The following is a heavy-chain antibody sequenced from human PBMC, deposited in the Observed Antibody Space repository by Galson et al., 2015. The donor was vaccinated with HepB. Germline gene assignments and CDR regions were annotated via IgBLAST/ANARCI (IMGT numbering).Heavy chain of an antibody. D-gene: IGHD2-2*01. Sequence: SLRLSCAASGFTFSGSAMHWVRQASGKGLEWVGRIRSKANSYATAYAASVKGRFTISRDDPKNTAYLQMNSLKTEDTAVYYCTRPGYCSSTSCYYWGQGTLVTVSS. CDR1: GFTFSGSA. CDR3: TRPGYCSSTSCYY. CDR2: IRSKANSYAT. V-gene: IGHV3-73*01. J-gene: IGHJ4*02.